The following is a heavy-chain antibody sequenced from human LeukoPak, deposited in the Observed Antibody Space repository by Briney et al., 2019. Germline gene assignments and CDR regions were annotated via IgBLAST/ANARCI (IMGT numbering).Heavy chain of an antibody. CDR2: IYYSGST. Sequence: PSETLSLTCTVSGGSISSSSYYWGCIRQPPGKGLECIGSIYYSGSTYYNPSLKSRVTISVDTSKNQFSLKLSSVTAADTAVYYCARDAGAVAGDTWAYWGQGTLVTVSS. D-gene: IGHD6-19*01. CDR1: GGSISSSSYY. CDR3: ARDAGAVAGDTWAY. J-gene: IGHJ4*02. V-gene: IGHV4-39*07.